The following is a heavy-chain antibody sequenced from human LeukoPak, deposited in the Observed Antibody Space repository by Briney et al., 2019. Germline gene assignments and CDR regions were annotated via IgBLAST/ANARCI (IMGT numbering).Heavy chain of an antibody. CDR2: IWYDGSNK. Sequence: GGSLRLSCAASAFTFSTYGMHWVRQAPGKGLEWVAVIWYDGSNKYYADSVKGRFTISRDNSKNTLYLQMNSLRAEDTAVYYCASTIAAPLAYWGQGTLVTVSS. V-gene: IGHV3-33*01. J-gene: IGHJ4*02. D-gene: IGHD6-13*01. CDR1: AFTFSTYG. CDR3: ASTIAAPLAY.